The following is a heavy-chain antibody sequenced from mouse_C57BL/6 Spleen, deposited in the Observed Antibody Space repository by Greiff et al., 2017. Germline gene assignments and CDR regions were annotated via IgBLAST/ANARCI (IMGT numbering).Heavy chain of an antibody. CDR3: ARGGYYGSFDY. CDR1: GYTFTSYW. D-gene: IGHD1-1*01. Sequence: QVQLQQPGAELVMPGASVKLSCKASGYTFTSYWMHWVKQRPGQGLEWIGEIDPSDSYTNYNQKFKGKSTLTVDKSSSTAYMQLSNLTSEDSAVYYCARGGYYGSFDYWGQGATLTVSS. CDR2: IDPSDSYT. V-gene: IGHV1-69*01. J-gene: IGHJ2*01.